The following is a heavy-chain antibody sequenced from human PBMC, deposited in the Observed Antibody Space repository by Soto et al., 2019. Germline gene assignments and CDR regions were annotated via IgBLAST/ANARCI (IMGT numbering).Heavy chain of an antibody. V-gene: IGHV3-48*03. Sequence: GGSLRLSCAASGFTFSSYEMNWVRQAPGKGLEWVSYISSSGSTIYYADSVKGRFTISRDNAKNSLYLQMNSLRAEDTAVYYCARGRDYGDNNWFDPWGQGTLVTVSS. CDR3: ARGRDYGDNNWFDP. CDR2: ISSSGSTI. D-gene: IGHD4-17*01. J-gene: IGHJ5*02. CDR1: GFTFSSYE.